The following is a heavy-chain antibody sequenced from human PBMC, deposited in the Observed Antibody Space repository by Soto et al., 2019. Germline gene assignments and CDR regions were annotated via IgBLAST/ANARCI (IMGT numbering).Heavy chain of an antibody. Sequence: GGSLRLSYAASGFTFSNYAMHWVRQAPGKGLEYVSAISSNGGSTFYADSVKGRFTISRDNSKNTLYLQMGSLSAEDMAVYYCARTYDDFWSGYPQGYFDYWGQGTLVTVSS. CDR3: ARTYDDFWSGYPQGYFDY. CDR2: ISSNGGST. D-gene: IGHD3-3*01. V-gene: IGHV3-64*02. J-gene: IGHJ4*02. CDR1: GFTFSNYA.